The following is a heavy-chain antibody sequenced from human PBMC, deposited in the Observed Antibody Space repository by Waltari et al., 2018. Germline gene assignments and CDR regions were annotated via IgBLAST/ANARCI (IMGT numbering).Heavy chain of an antibody. CDR2: IYQSGST. CDR1: GGSISSGGYS. D-gene: IGHD3-22*01. J-gene: IGHJ4*02. Sequence: QLQLQESGSGLVKPSQTLSLTCAVSGGSISSGGYSWSWIRQPPGKGLEWIGYIYQSGSTYYNPSLKSRVTISVDRSKNQFSLKLSSVTAADTAVYYCARGGFRGYYYDSSGNYFDYWGQGTLVTVSS. CDR3: ARGGFRGYYYDSSGNYFDY. V-gene: IGHV4-30-2*01.